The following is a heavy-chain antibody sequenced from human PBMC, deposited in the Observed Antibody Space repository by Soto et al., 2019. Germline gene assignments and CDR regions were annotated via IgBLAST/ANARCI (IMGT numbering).Heavy chain of an antibody. V-gene: IGHV3-30*04. J-gene: IGHJ4*02. CDR3: GSQPSWHLDY. Sequence: AGGSLRLSCAASGFTFSSYAMNWIRQAPGKGLDWVADISYDGSNKYYADSVKGRFTISRDNSKNMLYLEMNSLRTEDTAVYFCGSQPSWHLDYWGQGIQVTVSS. CDR1: GFTFSSYA. CDR2: ISYDGSNK. D-gene: IGHD6-13*01.